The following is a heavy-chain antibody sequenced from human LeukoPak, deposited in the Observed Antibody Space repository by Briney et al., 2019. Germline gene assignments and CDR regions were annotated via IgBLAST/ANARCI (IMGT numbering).Heavy chain of an antibody. Sequence: PGGSLRPSCAASGFTFSSYSMNWVRQAPGKGLEWVSYISSSGSTIYYADSVKGRFTISRDNAKSSLYLQMNSLRAEDTAVYYCARGEVYGSGGGAWGQGTMVTVSS. CDR3: ARGEVYGSGGGA. D-gene: IGHD3-10*01. CDR1: GFTFSSYS. CDR2: ISSSGSTI. V-gene: IGHV3-48*04. J-gene: IGHJ3*01.